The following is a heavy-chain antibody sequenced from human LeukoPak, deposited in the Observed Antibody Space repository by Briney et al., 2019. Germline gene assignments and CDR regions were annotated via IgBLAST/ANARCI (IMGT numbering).Heavy chain of an antibody. Sequence: GGSLRLSCAASGFTFSSSAMSWVRQAPGKGLEWVSAISNNGGYTYYADSVQGRFTISRDNSKNTLYLQMNSLRAEDTAVYYCARVSSSSWSYYYYYYGMDVWGQGTTVTVSS. CDR1: GFTFSSSA. V-gene: IGHV3-23*01. CDR2: ISNNGGYT. D-gene: IGHD6-13*01. CDR3: ARVSSSSWSYYYYYYGMDV. J-gene: IGHJ6*02.